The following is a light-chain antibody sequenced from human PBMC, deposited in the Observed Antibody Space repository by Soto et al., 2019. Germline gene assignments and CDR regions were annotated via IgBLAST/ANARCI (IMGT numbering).Light chain of an antibody. J-gene: IGKJ1*01. Sequence: DIQVTQSPPTLSASVGDRVTITCRASQTISTWIAWYQQKPGKAPKFLIYDASTLESGVPSRFSGSGFGTEFSLTISSLQPDDFGSYYCQHMRTFGQGTKVDNK. CDR3: QHMRT. CDR1: QTISTW. V-gene: IGKV1-5*01. CDR2: DAS.